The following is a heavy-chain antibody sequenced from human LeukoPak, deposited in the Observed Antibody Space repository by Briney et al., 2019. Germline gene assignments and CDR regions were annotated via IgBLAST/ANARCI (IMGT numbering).Heavy chain of an antibody. V-gene: IGHV1-2*04. CDR3: ARHNYDSSGAFDI. J-gene: IGHJ3*02. Sequence: ASVKVSCRASGYTFTGYYIHWVRQAPGQGLEWMGWINPNSGGTNYAQKFQGWVTMTRDTSISTAYMELSRLRSDDTAVYYCARHNYDSSGAFDIWGQGTMVTVSS. D-gene: IGHD3-22*01. CDR2: INPNSGGT. CDR1: GYTFTGYY.